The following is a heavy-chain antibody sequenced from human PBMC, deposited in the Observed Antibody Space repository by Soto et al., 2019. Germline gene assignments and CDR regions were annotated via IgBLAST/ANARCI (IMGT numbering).Heavy chain of an antibody. CDR3: AAPITIFGVVTANYYYGMDV. J-gene: IGHJ6*02. Sequence: VASVKVSCKASGFTFTSSAVQWVRQARGQRLEWIGWIVVGSGNTNYAQKFQERVTITRDMSTSTAYMELSSLRSEDTAVYYCAAPITIFGVVTANYYYGMDVWGQGTTVTVSS. V-gene: IGHV1-58*01. D-gene: IGHD3-3*01. CDR1: GFTFTSSA. CDR2: IVVGSGNT.